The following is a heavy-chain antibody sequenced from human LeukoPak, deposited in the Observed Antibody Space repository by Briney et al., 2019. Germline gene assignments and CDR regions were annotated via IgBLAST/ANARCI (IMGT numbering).Heavy chain of an antibody. V-gene: IGHV4-61*02. CDR3: ARDRPYCSSTSCYYYFDY. CDR1: GGSIISGSYY. D-gene: IGHD2-2*01. Sequence: SETLSLTCTVSGGSIISGSYYWSWIRQPAGKGLEWIGRIYSSGCTNYNPSLKSRVTISVDTSKNQSSLKLSSVTAADTAVYYCARDRPYCSSTSCYYYFDYWGQGTLVTVSS. CDR2: IYSSGCT. J-gene: IGHJ4*02.